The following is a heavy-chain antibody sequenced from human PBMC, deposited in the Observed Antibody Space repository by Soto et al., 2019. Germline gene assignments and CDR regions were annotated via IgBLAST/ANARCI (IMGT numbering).Heavy chain of an antibody. CDR2: INPSGGST. CDR3: AXSARGYSYAHYYYGMDV. J-gene: IGHJ6*02. Sequence: ASVKVSCKASGYTFTSYYMHWVRQAPGQGLEWMGIINPSGGSTSYAQKFQGRVTMTRDTSTSTVYMELSSLRSEDTAVYYCAXSARGYSYAHYYYGMDVWGQGTTVTVSS. D-gene: IGHD5-18*01. CDR1: GYTFTSYY. V-gene: IGHV1-46*01.